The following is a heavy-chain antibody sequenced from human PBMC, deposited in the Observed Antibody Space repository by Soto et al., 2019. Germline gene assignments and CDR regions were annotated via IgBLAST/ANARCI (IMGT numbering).Heavy chain of an antibody. CDR3: ARDSRAATG. J-gene: IGHJ3*01. D-gene: IGHD2-15*01. CDR1: GFTFSSYV. V-gene: IGHV3-7*03. Sequence: GGSLRLSCAASGFTFSSYVMSWVRQAPGKGLEWVANIKQDGSEKYYVDSVKGRFTISRDNAKNSVYLQMNSLRAEDTAVYYCARDSRAATGWGQGTMVTVSS. CDR2: IKQDGSEK.